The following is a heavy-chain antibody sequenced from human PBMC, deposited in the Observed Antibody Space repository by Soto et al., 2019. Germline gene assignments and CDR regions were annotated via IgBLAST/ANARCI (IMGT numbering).Heavy chain of an antibody. D-gene: IGHD6-19*01. CDR2: INPNTGDT. CDR3: VRGTVALAGSLDY. J-gene: IGHJ4*02. CDR1: GYTFTGYY. V-gene: IGHV1-2*02. Sequence: QVQLVQSGAEMKKPGASVKVSCKASGYTFTGYYMHWVHQAPGQGLERMGWINPNTGDTNSAQKFQGRVTMTRDTSINTAYMELSSLTSDDTAVYYCVRGTVALAGSLDYWGQGTLVTVSS.